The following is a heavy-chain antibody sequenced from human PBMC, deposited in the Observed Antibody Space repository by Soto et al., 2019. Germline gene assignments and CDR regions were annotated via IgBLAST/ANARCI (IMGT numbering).Heavy chain of an antibody. CDR3: ARRGRYSSSRHYYGMDV. V-gene: IGHV5-51*01. J-gene: IGHJ6*02. D-gene: IGHD6-6*01. CDR1: GYNFTNYW. Sequence: PRGSLQKSCKGSGYNFTNYWVGWVRPIARKSLEWMGIIYPGDSDTRYSPSFQGQVTISADKSISTAYLQWSSLKASDTAMYYCARRGRYSSSRHYYGMDVWGQGTTVTVSS. CDR2: IYPGDSDT.